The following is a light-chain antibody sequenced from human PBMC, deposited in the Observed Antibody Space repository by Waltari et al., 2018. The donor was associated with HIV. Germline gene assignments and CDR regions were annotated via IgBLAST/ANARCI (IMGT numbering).Light chain of an antibody. Sequence: DIVMTKSPDSLAVSLGARATISCTSSQSVLFTSNNKSYLTWYQQKPGQPPKLLFYWASIRESGVPDRFSGGGSGTDFTLTISSLQAEDVALYYCQQYYSSPPTFGGGTKVEIK. J-gene: IGKJ4*01. CDR1: QSVLFTSNNKSY. CDR3: QQYYSSPPT. V-gene: IGKV4-1*01. CDR2: WAS.